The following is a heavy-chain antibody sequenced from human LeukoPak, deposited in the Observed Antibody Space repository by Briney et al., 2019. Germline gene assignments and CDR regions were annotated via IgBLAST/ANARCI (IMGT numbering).Heavy chain of an antibody. Sequence: GGSLRLSCAASGFTVSSNYMSWVRQAPGKGLEWVSVIYSGGSTYYADSVKGRFTISRDNSKNTLYLQMNSLRADDTAIYYCAKGRALEVVAAFNYWGQGTVVTASS. CDR3: AKGRALEVVAAFNY. J-gene: IGHJ4*02. D-gene: IGHD2-15*01. CDR1: GFTVSSNY. CDR2: IYSGGST. V-gene: IGHV3-66*01.